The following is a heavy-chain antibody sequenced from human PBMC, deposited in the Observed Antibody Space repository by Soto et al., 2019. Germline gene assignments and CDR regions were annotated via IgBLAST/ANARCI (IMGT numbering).Heavy chain of an antibody. CDR3: AQTRESSDWDSFDY. Sequence: PSETLSLTCTVSGGSLSSFYWSWIRQSSGKGLEWIGYIYFSGTTKYNPSLKSRVSMSVDTSKNQFSLKLRSVTAADTAVYYCAQTRESSDWDSFDYWGQGTLVTVSS. D-gene: IGHD6-19*01. V-gene: IGHV4-59*01. CDR1: GGSLSSFY. CDR2: IYFSGTT. J-gene: IGHJ4*02.